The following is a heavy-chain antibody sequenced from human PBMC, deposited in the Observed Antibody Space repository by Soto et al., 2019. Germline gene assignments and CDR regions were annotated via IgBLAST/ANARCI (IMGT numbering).Heavy chain of an antibody. D-gene: IGHD6-25*01. J-gene: IGHJ4*02. CDR2: ISSSSST. CDR3: ARGQRYGDY. V-gene: IGHV3-48*04. CDR1: VFTFSSYS. Sequence: PGGSLRLSCAASVFTFSSYSMNWVRQAPGKGLEWVSYISSSSSTGYADSVKGRFTISRDNTKNSLYLQMNSLRAEDTALYYCARGQRYGDYWGQGTLVTVSS.